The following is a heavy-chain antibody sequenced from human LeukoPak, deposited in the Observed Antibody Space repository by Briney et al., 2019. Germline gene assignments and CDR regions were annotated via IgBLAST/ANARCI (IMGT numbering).Heavy chain of an antibody. J-gene: IGHJ3*02. CDR1: GYIFTSYD. CDR2: MNPTSGNT. CDR3: ARGLSPDDFWSGYRDHDAFDI. V-gene: IGHV1-8*03. Sequence: ASVKVSCKASGYIFTSYDITWVRQATGQGLEWMGWMNPTSGNTGYAQKFQGRVTITRNASISTAYMELSSLRSEDTAVYYCARGLSPDDFWSGYRDHDAFDIWGQGTMVTVSS. D-gene: IGHD3-3*01.